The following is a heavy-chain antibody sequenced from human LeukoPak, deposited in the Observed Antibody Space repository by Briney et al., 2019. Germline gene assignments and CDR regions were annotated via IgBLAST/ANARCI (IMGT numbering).Heavy chain of an antibody. V-gene: IGHV3-30*02. CDR2: IRYDGSDK. J-gene: IGHJ4*02. CDR3: AKEDLGRTFDY. D-gene: IGHD7-27*01. CDR1: GFTLSTYG. Sequence: PGGSLRLSCVASGFTLSTYGMHWVRQAPGKGLEWVAFIRYDGSDKFYGDSVKGRFTTSRDNSKNTLYLQMSRLRVEDTAVYYCAKEDLGRTFDYWGQGTLVTVSS.